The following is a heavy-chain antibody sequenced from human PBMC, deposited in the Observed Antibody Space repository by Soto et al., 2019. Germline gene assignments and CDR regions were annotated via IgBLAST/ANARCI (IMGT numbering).Heavy chain of an antibody. CDR1: GGSIRSSNW. CDR2: IYHSGST. D-gene: IGHD2-2*02. CDR3: ARIYCSSTSCYTNYYYYGMDV. V-gene: IGHV4-4*02. J-gene: IGHJ6*02. Sequence: SETLSLTCAVSGGSIRSSNWWSWVRQPPGKGLEWIGEIYHSGSTNYNPSLKSRVTISVDKSKNQFSLKLSSVTAADTAVYYCARIYCSSTSCYTNYYYYGMDVWGQGTTVTVSS.